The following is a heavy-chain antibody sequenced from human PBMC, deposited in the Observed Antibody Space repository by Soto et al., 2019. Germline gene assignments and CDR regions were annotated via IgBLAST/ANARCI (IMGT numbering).Heavy chain of an antibody. CDR1: GFTFSSYA. CDR3: AKGPATLITMVRGVKNWFDP. D-gene: IGHD3-10*01. J-gene: IGHJ5*02. Sequence: GVSLRLSCAASGFTFSSYAMSWVRQTPGKGLEWVSAISGSGGSTYYADSVKGRFTISRDNSKNTLYLQMNSLRAEDTAVYYCAKGPATLITMVRGVKNWFDPWGQGTLVTVSS. V-gene: IGHV3-23*01. CDR2: ISGSGGST.